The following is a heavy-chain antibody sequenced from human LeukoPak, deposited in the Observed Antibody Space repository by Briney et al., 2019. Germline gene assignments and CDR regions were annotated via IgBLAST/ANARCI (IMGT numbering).Heavy chain of an antibody. CDR2: MNPNSGNT. D-gene: IGHD3-22*01. J-gene: IGHJ3*02. Sequence: GASVKVSCKASGYTFTSYDINWVRQATGQGLEWMGWMNPNSGNTGYAQKFQGRVTITRNTSISTAYMELSSLRSEGTAVYYCARFRYYYYDSSGYYDDAFDIWGQGTMVAVSS. CDR3: ARFRYYYYDSSGYYDDAFDI. CDR1: GYTFTSYD. V-gene: IGHV1-8*03.